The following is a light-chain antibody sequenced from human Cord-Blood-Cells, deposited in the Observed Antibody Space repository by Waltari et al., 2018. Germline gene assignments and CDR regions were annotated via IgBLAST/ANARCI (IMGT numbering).Light chain of an antibody. CDR3: CSYAGSSTWV. CDR1: SSDVGSYNL. V-gene: IGLV2-23*01. Sequence: QSALTQPASVSGSPGQSITISCTGTSSDVGSYNLVSWNQQHPGKAPKLRIYEGSKRPSGVSNRCSCSKSGNTASLTISGLHAEDEADYYCCSYAGSSTWVFGGGTKLTVL. J-gene: IGLJ3*02. CDR2: EGS.